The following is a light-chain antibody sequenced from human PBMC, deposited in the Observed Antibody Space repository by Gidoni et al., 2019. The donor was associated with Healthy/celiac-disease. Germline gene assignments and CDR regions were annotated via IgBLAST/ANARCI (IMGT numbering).Light chain of an antibody. CDR3: QVWERSSDHWV. Sequence: SYVLTQPPSVSVAPGKTATITCGGTKLGSKSVHWYQQKPGQAPVLVIYYDSNRPSGNPERFSGSNSGNTATLTISRVEAGDEADYYCQVWERSSDHWVFGGGTKLTVL. CDR2: YDS. V-gene: IGLV3-21*01. CDR1: KLGSKS. J-gene: IGLJ3*02.